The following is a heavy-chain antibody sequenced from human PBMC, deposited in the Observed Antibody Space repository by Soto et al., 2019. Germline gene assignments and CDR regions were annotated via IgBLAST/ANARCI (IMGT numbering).Heavy chain of an antibody. V-gene: IGHV3-30*18. J-gene: IGHJ4*02. CDR2: ISYDGSNQ. CDR1: GFTFNIYG. CDR3: AKDQASGQGSFDS. Sequence: GGSLRLSCAASGFTFNIYGMHWVRQAPDKGLEWVALISYDGSNQYYADSVKGRFTISRDNSKNTLFLQMNSLRADDTAVYYCAKDQASGQGSFDSWGQGTLVTSPQ.